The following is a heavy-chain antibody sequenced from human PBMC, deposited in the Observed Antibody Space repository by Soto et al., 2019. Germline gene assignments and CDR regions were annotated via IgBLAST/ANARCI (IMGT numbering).Heavy chain of an antibody. CDR2: VIPIFGTA. Sequence: SVKVSCKASGGTFSSYAISWVRRAPGQGLEWMGGVIPIFGTANYAQKFQGRVTMTRNTSISTAYMELSSLRSEDTAVYYCARREVTTNDAFDIWGQGTMVTVSS. J-gene: IGHJ3*02. CDR1: GGTFSSYA. CDR3: ARREVTTNDAFDI. V-gene: IGHV1-69*05. D-gene: IGHD4-17*01.